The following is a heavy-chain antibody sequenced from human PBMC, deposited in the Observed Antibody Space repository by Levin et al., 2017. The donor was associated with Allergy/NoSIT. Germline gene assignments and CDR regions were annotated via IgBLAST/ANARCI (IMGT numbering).Heavy chain of an antibody. D-gene: IGHD2-15*01. CDR3: ARGYCSGGSCYSDAFDI. CDR2: IFSNDEK. J-gene: IGHJ3*02. V-gene: IGHV2-26*01. CDR1: GFSLSNARMG. Sequence: SGPTLVKPTETLTLTCTVSGFSLSNARMGVSWIRQPPGKALEWLAHIFSNDEKSYSTSLKSRLTISKDTSKSQVVLTMTNMDPVDTATYYCARGYCSGGSCYSDAFDIWGQGTMVTVSS.